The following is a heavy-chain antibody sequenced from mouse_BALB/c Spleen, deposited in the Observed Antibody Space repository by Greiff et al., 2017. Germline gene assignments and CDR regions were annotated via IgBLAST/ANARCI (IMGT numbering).Heavy chain of an antibody. CDR1: GFTFSSYG. J-gene: IGHJ3*01. D-gene: IGHD1-2*01. CDR3: ARHSATEFAY. CDR2: ISSGGSYT. Sequence: EVQGVESGGDLVKPGGSLKLSCAASGFTFSSYGMSWVRQTPDKRLEWVATISSGGSYTYYPDSVKGRFTISRDNAKNTLYLQMSSLKSEDTAMYYCARHSATEFAYWRQGTLVTVSA. V-gene: IGHV5-6*01.